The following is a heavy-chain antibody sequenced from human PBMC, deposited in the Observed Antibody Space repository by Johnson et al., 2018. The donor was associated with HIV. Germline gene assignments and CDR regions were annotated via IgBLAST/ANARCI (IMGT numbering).Heavy chain of an antibody. V-gene: IGHV3-30*04. CDR1: GFTFSSYA. CDR3: ARGAFLKVYVSDDAFDI. J-gene: IGHJ3*02. Sequence: QVQLVESGGGVVQPGRSLRLSCAASGFTFSSYAMHWVRQAPGKGLEWVAVISYDGSNKYYADSVKGRFTISRDNSNNTLYLQMSSLRVEDTAVYYCARGAFLKVYVSDDAFDIWGQGTMVTVSS. D-gene: IGHD2-8*01. CDR2: ISYDGSNK.